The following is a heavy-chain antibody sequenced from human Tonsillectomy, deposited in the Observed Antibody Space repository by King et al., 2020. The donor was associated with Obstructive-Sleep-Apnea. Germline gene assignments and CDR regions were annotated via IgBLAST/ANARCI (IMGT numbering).Heavy chain of an antibody. CDR1: GFTFSNYW. V-gene: IGHV3-7*01. CDR3: ARDKLRNSYTGGYFPY. Sequence: VQLVESGGGLVQPGGSLTLSCAASGFTFSNYWMSWVRQAPGKGLAWVAILKEDGGENYFVDSLKGRFSISRDNATNSLYLQMHSLRAEDTAVYFCARDKLRNSYTGGYFPYWGQGTLVTVSS. D-gene: IGHD2-8*02. J-gene: IGHJ4*02. CDR2: LKEDGGEN.